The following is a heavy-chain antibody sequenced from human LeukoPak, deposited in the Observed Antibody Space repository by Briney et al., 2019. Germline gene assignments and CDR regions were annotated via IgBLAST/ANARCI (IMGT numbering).Heavy chain of an antibody. D-gene: IGHD5-24*01. V-gene: IGHV3-7*01. J-gene: IGHJ4*02. CDR3: ARETKGMAYFDY. CDR1: GFTFSSHW. Sequence: PGGSLRLSCAASGFTFSSHWMSWVRQAPGKGLEWVASIKQDGNEKYYLDSMKGRFTISRDNAKNSLYLRMNSLRAEDTAVYYCARETKGMAYFDYWGQGTLVTVSS. CDR2: IKQDGNEK.